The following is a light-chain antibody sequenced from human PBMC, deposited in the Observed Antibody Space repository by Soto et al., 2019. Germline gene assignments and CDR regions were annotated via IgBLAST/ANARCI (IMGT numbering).Light chain of an antibody. CDR1: QGINNY. CDR3: QKYNRVAFT. Sequence: DIQMTQSPSSLSSSVGDRVSITCRASQGINNYLASNQQKPGKVPKLLTYAASTLQSVVPSRFSVSGSETDFTLSISSVQPEYVAASYCQKYNRVAFTVDPGTKV. V-gene: IGKV1-27*01. J-gene: IGKJ3*01. CDR2: AAS.